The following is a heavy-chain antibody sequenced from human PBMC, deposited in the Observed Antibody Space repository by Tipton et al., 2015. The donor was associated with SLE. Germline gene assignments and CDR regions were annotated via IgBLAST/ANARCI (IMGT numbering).Heavy chain of an antibody. CDR1: GFVFSSYE. V-gene: IGHV3-48*03. D-gene: IGHD4-23*01. CDR2: ISSSGGTYI. CDR3: ARDRWGSGGGFDI. J-gene: IGHJ3*02. Sequence: GSLRLSCVASGFVFSSYEMNWVRQAPGKGLEWVSYISSSGGTYIYYTDSVKGRFTISRDNAKNSMYLQMNSLRDEDTAVYYCARDRWGSGGGFDIWGQGTMVTVSS.